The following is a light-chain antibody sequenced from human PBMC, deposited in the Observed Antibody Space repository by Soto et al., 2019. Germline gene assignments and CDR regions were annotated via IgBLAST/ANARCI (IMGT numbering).Light chain of an antibody. J-gene: IGKJ2*01. CDR3: QQYNNSPYT. Sequence: EIVMTQSPVTLSVSPGERAALSCRASQSVGSNFAWYQQRPGQAPRVLIYGTSTRATGVPARFSGSGSGTDFTLTISSLQSEDFAVYYCQQYNNSPYTFGQGTRLEIK. CDR1: QSVGSN. V-gene: IGKV3-15*01. CDR2: GTS.